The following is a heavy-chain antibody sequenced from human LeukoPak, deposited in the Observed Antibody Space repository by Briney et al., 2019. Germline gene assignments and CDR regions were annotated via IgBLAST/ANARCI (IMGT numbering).Heavy chain of an antibody. Sequence: PGGSLRLSCAASGFTFSSYWMHWVHQAPGKGLVWVSRINSDGSSTSYADSVKGRFTISRDNAKNTLYLQMNSLRAEDTAVYYCAREGTMIVVASFDYWGQGTLVTVSS. D-gene: IGHD3-22*01. J-gene: IGHJ4*02. V-gene: IGHV3-74*01. CDR2: INSDGSST. CDR3: AREGTMIVVASFDY. CDR1: GFTFSSYW.